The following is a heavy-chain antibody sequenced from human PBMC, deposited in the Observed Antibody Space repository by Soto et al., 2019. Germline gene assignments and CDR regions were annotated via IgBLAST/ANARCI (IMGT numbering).Heavy chain of an antibody. J-gene: IGHJ5*02. Sequence: ASVKVSCKASGYTFTSYGISWVRQAPGQGLEWMGWISAYNGNTDYAQKLQGRGTMTTDTSTSTAYMELRSLRSDDTAVYYCARALCSGGSCYGDNWFDPWGQGTRVTVSA. CDR2: ISAYNGNT. D-gene: IGHD2-15*01. V-gene: IGHV1-18*01. CDR1: GYTFTSYG. CDR3: ARALCSGGSCYGDNWFDP.